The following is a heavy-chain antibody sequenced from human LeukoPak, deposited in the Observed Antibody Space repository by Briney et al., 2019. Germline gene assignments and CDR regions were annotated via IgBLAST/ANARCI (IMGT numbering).Heavy chain of an antibody. J-gene: IGHJ6*03. Sequence: PSETLSLTCTVSGGSISSSSYYWGWIRQAPGKGLEWVSAISGSGGTTYYADSVKGRFTISRDNSKNTLYLQMNSLRAEDTAIYYCAKGRYYYYYMDVWGKGTTVTISS. V-gene: IGHV3-23*01. CDR1: GGSISSSSYY. CDR2: ISGSGGTT. CDR3: AKGRYYYYYMDV.